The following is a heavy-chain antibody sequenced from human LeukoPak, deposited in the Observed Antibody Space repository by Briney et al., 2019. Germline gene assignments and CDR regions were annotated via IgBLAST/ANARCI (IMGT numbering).Heavy chain of an antibody. CDR3: AKESTVVTFDF. CDR2: ISYDGIKK. V-gene: IGHV3-30*18. J-gene: IGHJ4*02. Sequence: GGSLRLSCAASELTFRSYGMHWVRQAPGKGLEWVAVISYDGIKKYYGDSVKGRFTISRDNSKNTLYLQMNSLRSEDTAVYYCAKESTVVTFDFWGQGTLVTVSS. CDR1: ELTFRSYG. D-gene: IGHD4-23*01.